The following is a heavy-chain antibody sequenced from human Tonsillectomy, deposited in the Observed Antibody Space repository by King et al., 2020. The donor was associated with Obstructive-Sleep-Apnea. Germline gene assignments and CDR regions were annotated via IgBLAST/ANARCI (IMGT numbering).Heavy chain of an antibody. J-gene: IGHJ3*02. CDR3: ARDFAVAAAKSKNVFDI. CDR1: GYTFTGYY. V-gene: IGHV1-2*04. CDR2: INPNSGGT. D-gene: IGHD6-19*01. Sequence: QLVQSGAEVRKPGASVKVSCKASGYTFTGYYIHWVRQAPGQGLEWMGWINPNSGGTSYAQKFQGWVTLTTDTSTRTVYMDLSRLTSDDTAVYYCARDFAVAAAKSKNVFDIWGQGTIVTVSS.